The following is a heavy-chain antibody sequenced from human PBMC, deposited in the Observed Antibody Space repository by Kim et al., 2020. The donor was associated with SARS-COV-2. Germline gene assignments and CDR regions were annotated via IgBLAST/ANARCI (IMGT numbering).Heavy chain of an antibody. V-gene: IGHV3-48*02. D-gene: IGHD5-12*01. CDR3: ARDAYRLSDYDVYYFDY. J-gene: IGHJ4*02. Sequence: VKSRFHISRDNAKNSLYLQMNSLRDEDTAVYYCARDAYRLSDYDVYYFDYWGQGTLVTVSS.